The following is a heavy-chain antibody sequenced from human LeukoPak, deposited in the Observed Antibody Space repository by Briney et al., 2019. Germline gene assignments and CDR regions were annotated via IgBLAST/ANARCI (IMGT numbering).Heavy chain of an antibody. J-gene: IGHJ4*02. CDR3: ARGRYYSILTTYTPPNY. Sequence: ASVRVSCKASGGTFSSYAISWVRQAPGQGLEWMGRIIPILGIANYAQKFQGRVTITADKSTSTAYMELSSLRAEDTAVYYCARGRYYSILTTYTPPNYWGQGTLVTVSS. D-gene: IGHD3-9*01. CDR1: GGTFSSYA. V-gene: IGHV1-69*04. CDR2: IIPILGIA.